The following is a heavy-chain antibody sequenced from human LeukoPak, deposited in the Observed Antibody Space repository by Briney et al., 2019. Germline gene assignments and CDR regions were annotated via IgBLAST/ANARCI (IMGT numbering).Heavy chain of an antibody. Sequence: GGALRLSCAASGFTFSTYWMHGVRQAPGKGLVGVSRIHSDAISTTYADSVKGRFTISRDNAKDTLYLQMNSLRAEDTAGYYCARGYYYGSIDYWGQGTLVTVSS. CDR2: IHSDAIST. V-gene: IGHV3-74*01. D-gene: IGHD3-22*01. J-gene: IGHJ4*02. CDR1: GFTFSTYW. CDR3: ARGYYYGSIDY.